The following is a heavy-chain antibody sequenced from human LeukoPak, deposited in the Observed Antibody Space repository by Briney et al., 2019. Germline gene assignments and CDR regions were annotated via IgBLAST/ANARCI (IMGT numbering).Heavy chain of an antibody. Sequence: PSETLSLTCTVSDSSITSTYYWAWFRQPPGKGLEWIATVFRLQTVRTFNNPSLESRVTVSLDSSQNQFSLNLTSVTAADTALYFCARVLHAPYLIDSWGQGTLVTVSS. J-gene: IGHJ4*02. CDR1: DSSITSTYY. CDR2: VFRLQTVRT. V-gene: IGHV4-38-2*02. D-gene: IGHD2-8*01. CDR3: ARVLHAPYLIDS.